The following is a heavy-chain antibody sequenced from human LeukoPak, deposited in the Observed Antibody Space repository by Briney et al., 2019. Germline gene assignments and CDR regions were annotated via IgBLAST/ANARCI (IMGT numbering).Heavy chain of an antibody. CDR3: ARHGYYSGSGSYYWFDP. Sequence: SETLSLTCTVSGGSIRNYYWSWIRQPPGKGLEWIGYVYYTGNTKYNPSFKSRATVSVDTSKNHFSLKLSSVTAADTAVYYCARHGYYSGSGSYYWFDPWGQGTLVTVSS. CDR1: GGSIRNYY. D-gene: IGHD3-10*01. V-gene: IGHV4-59*08. CDR2: VYYTGNT. J-gene: IGHJ5*02.